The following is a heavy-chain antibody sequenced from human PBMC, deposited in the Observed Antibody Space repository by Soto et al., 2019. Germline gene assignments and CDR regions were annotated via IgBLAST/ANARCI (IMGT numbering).Heavy chain of an antibody. CDR2: FDPEDGET. Sequence: QVQLVQSGAEVKKPGASVKVSCKVSGYTLTELSMHWVRQAPGKGLEWMGGFDPEDGETIYAQKFQGRVTMTEDTSTDTAYMELSSLRSEDTAVYYCATSSYSGSYSFPARYYYGMAVGGQGTTFTVSS. D-gene: IGHD1-26*01. CDR3: ATSSYSGSYSFPARYYYGMAV. J-gene: IGHJ6*02. V-gene: IGHV1-24*01. CDR1: GYTLTELS.